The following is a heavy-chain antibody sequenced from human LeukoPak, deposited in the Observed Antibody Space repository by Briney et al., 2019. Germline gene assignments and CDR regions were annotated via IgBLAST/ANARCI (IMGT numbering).Heavy chain of an antibody. Sequence: SETLSLTCTVSGGSISPYYWSWIRQPPGKGLDWIGYISYSGIITHNPSLKSRVTISLDPPRNSFSLKLTSVTAADTAVYYCASNSGYDRYFFDYWGQGSLVTVSS. J-gene: IGHJ4*02. CDR1: GGSISPYY. CDR2: ISYSGII. V-gene: IGHV4-59*01. CDR3: ASNSGYDRYFFDY. D-gene: IGHD5-12*01.